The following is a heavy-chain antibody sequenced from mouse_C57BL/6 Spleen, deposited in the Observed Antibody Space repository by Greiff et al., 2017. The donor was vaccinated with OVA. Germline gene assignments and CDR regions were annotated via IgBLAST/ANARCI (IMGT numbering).Heavy chain of an antibody. CDR2: IRLKSDNYAT. Sequence: EVKVEESGGGLVQPGGSMKLSCVASGFTFSNYWMNWVRQSPEKGLEWVAQIRLKSDNYATHYAESVKGRFTISRDDSKSSVYLQMNNLRAEDTGSYYCTGGGSYYFDYWGQGTTLTVSS. CDR1: GFTFSNYW. CDR3: TGGGSYYFDY. V-gene: IGHV6-3*01. J-gene: IGHJ2*01.